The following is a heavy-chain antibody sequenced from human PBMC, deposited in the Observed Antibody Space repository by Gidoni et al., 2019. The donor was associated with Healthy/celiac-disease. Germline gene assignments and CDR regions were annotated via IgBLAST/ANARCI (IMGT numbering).Heavy chain of an antibody. CDR1: GGSFSGYY. V-gene: IGHV4-34*01. D-gene: IGHD3-10*01. J-gene: IGHJ5*02. CDR3: ARVFVVRGVIMFDP. Sequence: QVQLQQWGAGLLKHSETLSPTCAVYGGSFSGYYWSWIRQPPGKGLEWIGEINHSGSTNYNPSLKSRVTISVDTSKSQFSLKLSSVTAADTAVYYCARVFVVRGVIMFDPWGQGTLVTVSS. CDR2: INHSGST.